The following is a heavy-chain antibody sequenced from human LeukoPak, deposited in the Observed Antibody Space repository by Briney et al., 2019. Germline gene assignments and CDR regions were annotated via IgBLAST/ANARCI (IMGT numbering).Heavy chain of an antibody. CDR2: IYSSGSI. D-gene: IGHD5-24*01. CDR1: GVSISSYY. V-gene: IGHV4-4*07. Sequence: SETLSLTCTVSGVSISSYYWSWIRQPAGKGLEWIGRIYSSGSINDNPSLKSRVTISLDKSRNQFSLKLSSVTAADTAVYYCARDRRDRDNDIAYYFDYWGQGTQVIVSS. J-gene: IGHJ4*02. CDR3: ARDRRDRDNDIAYYFDY.